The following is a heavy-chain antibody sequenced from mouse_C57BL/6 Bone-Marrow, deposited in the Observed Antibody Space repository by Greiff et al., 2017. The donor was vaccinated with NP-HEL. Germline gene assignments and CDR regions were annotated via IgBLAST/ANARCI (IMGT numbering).Heavy chain of an antibody. CDR3: ARDDYDWYFDV. Sequence: VQLQQPGAELVKPGASVKLSCKASGYTFTSYWMQWVKQRPGQGLEWIGEIDPSDSYTNYNQKFKGKATLTVDTSSSTAYMQRSSLTSEDSAVYYCARDDYDWYFDVWGTGTTVTVSS. V-gene: IGHV1-50*01. CDR1: GYTFTSYW. J-gene: IGHJ1*03. CDR2: IDPSDSYT. D-gene: IGHD2-4*01.